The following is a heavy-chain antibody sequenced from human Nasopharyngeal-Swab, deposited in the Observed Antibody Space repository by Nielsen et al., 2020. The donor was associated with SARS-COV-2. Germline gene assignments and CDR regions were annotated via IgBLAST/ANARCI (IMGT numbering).Heavy chain of an antibody. CDR2: INPRGGST. CDR3: TRGTYDMDV. J-gene: IGHJ6*02. CDR1: GYTFTSYY. V-gene: IGHV1-46*01. Sequence: ASVKVSCKASGYTFTSYYMHWVRQAPGQGLEWMGIINPRGGSTSYAQKFQGRVTMTRDTSTSTLYMNLSSLTSDDTAVYYCTRGTYDMDVWGQGTPVTVSS.